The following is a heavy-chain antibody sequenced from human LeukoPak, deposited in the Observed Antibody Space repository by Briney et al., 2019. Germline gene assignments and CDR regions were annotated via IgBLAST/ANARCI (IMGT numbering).Heavy chain of an antibody. J-gene: IGHJ3*02. CDR1: GGSISSNS. V-gene: IGHV4-4*07. CDR3: AGQIANACVM. CDR2: GYTCGSG. Sequence: PSETLSLTCTVSGGSISSNSCSWIRQPDRPGQEWIGRGYTCGSGNYNPSLKRRVTMSVDTSKNQFPLTLSSVTAADAAGYYCAGQIANACVMGGEGTSVTVSS. D-gene: IGHD2-21*01.